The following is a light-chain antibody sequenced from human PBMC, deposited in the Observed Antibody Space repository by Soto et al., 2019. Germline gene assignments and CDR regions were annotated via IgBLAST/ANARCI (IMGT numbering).Light chain of an antibody. CDR2: GAS. CDR3: QQYGNPPLT. Sequence: EIVLTQSPGTLSLSPGERATLSCRASQNINSGSLAWYQQKPGQAPMLFIYGASSRATGLPDRFSGGGSGTDFPLTISRLEPEDYAVYYCQQYGNPPLTFGGGTKVEIK. CDR1: QNINSGS. J-gene: IGKJ4*01. V-gene: IGKV3-20*01.